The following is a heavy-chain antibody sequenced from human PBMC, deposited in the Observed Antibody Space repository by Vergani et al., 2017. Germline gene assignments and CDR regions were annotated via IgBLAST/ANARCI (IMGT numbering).Heavy chain of an antibody. CDR3: ARGPTTVEWLFPFDY. V-gene: IGHV4-31*03. D-gene: IGHD3-3*01. Sequence: QVQLQESGPGLVKPSQTLSLTCTVSGGSISSGGYYWSWIRQHPGKGLEWIGYIYYSGSTYYNPSLKSRVTISVDTSKNQFSLKLSPVTVADTAVYYCARGPTTVEWLFPFDYWGQGTLVTVSS. CDR1: GGSISSGGYY. CDR2: IYYSGST. J-gene: IGHJ4*02.